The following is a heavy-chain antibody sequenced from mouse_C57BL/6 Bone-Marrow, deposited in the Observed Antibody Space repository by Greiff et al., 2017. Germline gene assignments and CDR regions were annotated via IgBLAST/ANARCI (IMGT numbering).Heavy chain of an antibody. CDR2: IYPSDSET. D-gene: IGHD1-1*01. J-gene: IGHJ2*01. CDR1: GYTFTSYW. CDR3: ARVDYGSSYGY. V-gene: IGHV1-61*01. Sequence: QVQLQQPGAEPVRPGSSVKLSCKASGYTFTSYWMDWVKQRPGQGLEWIGNIYPSDSETHYNQKFKDKATLTVDKSSSTAYMQLSSLTSEDSAVYYCARVDYGSSYGYWGQGTTLTVSS.